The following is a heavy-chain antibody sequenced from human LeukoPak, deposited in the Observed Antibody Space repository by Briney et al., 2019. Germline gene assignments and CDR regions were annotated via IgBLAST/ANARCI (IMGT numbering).Heavy chain of an antibody. V-gene: IGHV1-69*05. J-gene: IGHJ6*03. D-gene: IGHD4-11*01. Sequence: EASVKVSCKASGGTFSSYTISWVRQAPGQGLEWMGGIIPIFGTANYAQKFQGRVTITTDESTSTAYMELSSLRSEDTAVYYCARGGPTHVDYITTNLKGPYYYYMDVWGKGTTVTVSS. CDR1: GGTFSSYT. CDR2: IIPIFGTA. CDR3: ARGGPTHVDYITTNLKGPYYYYMDV.